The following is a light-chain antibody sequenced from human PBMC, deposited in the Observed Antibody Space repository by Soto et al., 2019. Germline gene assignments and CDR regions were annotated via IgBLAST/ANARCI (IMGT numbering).Light chain of an antibody. CDR2: GNS. CDR1: SSNIGAGYD. Sequence: QSVLTQPPSVSGAPGQRVTISCTGSSSNIGAGYDVHWYQQLPGTAPKLLIYGNSNRPSGVPDRFSGSKSGTSASLAITGIQAEDEADYYCQSYDSSLSGVVFGGGTKLPGL. CDR3: QSYDSSLSGVV. V-gene: IGLV1-40*01. J-gene: IGLJ2*01.